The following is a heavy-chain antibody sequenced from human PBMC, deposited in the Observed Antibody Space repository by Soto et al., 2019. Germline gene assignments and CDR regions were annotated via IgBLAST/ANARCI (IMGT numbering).Heavy chain of an antibody. V-gene: IGHV3-7*01. CDR1: GFMFSAYW. CDR2: IHGDGGKI. D-gene: IGHD5-18*01. J-gene: IGHJ4*02. Sequence: GGSLRLSCAASGFMFSAYWMSWVRQAPGKGLEWVANIHGDGGKIYYVDSVKGRFSISRDNAKRSLYLQMNSLRAEDTAVYYCARDFYGGYTYGPGDYWGQGAMVTVSS. CDR3: ARDFYGGYTYGPGDY.